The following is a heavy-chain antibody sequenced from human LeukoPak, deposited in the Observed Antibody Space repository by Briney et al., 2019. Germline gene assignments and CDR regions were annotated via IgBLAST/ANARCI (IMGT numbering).Heavy chain of an antibody. V-gene: IGHV3-49*03. CDR1: GFTFGDYP. Sequence: GSLRLSCTASGFTFGDYPMTWFRQAPGKGLEWVSFIRNKASGGTTEHAASVRGRFTTSRDDSKSIAYLQMNSLKTEDTALYYCTRDRIMTDFWGQGTLVTVSS. CDR3: TRDRIMTDF. J-gene: IGHJ4*02. D-gene: IGHD2-15*01. CDR2: IRNKASGGTT.